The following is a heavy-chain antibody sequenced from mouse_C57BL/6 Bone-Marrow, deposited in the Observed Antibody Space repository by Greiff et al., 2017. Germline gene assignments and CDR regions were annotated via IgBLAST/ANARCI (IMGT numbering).Heavy chain of an antibody. Sequence: EVQVVESGGGLVKPGGSLKLSCAASGFTFSSYAMSWVRQTPEKRLEWVAYISSGGDYIYYADTVKGRFTISRDNARNTLYLQMSSLKSEDTAMYYCTRDIYGSSPYNYAMDYWGQGTSVTVSS. CDR3: TRDIYGSSPYNYAMDY. V-gene: IGHV5-9-1*02. CDR1: GFTFSSYA. J-gene: IGHJ4*01. D-gene: IGHD1-1*01. CDR2: ISSGGDYI.